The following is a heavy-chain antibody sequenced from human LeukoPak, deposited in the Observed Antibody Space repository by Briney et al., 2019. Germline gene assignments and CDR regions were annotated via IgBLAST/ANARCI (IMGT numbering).Heavy chain of an antibody. CDR3: ARGRGELSLYYFDF. V-gene: IGHV3-53*01. D-gene: IGHD3-16*02. CDR1: GFIVTTNY. Sequence: GGSLRLSCAASGFIVTTNYMSWVRQAPGKGLECVSVTYSADSTHYADSVKRRFTISRDNSKNTLYLQMNSLSAEDTAVYYCARGRGELSLYYFDFWGQGTLVTVSS. CDR2: TYSADST. J-gene: IGHJ4*02.